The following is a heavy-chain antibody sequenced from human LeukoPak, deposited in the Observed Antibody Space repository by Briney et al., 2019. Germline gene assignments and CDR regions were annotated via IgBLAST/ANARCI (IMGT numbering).Heavy chain of an antibody. J-gene: IGHJ4*02. CDR3: AKQGSCGAGTCYAHHFDS. Sequence: GGSLRFSCTASGFTFSSYAMSWVRQAPGKGLEWVSTVTVSGGGTYYGDSVKGRFTISRDNSKNTLYLLMNSLRAEDTAVYHCAKQGSCGAGTCYAHHFDSWGQGTLVTVSS. CDR1: GFTFSSYA. V-gene: IGHV3-23*01. D-gene: IGHD2-15*01. CDR2: VTVSGGGT.